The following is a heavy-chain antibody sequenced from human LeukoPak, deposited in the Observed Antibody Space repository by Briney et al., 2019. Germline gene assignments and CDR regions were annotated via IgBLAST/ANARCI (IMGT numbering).Heavy chain of an antibody. CDR2: ISSSGSTI. J-gene: IGHJ3*02. CDR1: GFTFSSYE. Sequence: GGSLRLSCAASGFTFSSYEMNWVRQAPGKGLDWLSYISSSGSTIYYADSVKGRFTISRDNAKSSLYLQMNTLRAEDTAVYYCARAGHVITMIVVLDAFDIWGQGTMVTVSS. D-gene: IGHD3-22*01. V-gene: IGHV3-48*03. CDR3: ARAGHVITMIVVLDAFDI.